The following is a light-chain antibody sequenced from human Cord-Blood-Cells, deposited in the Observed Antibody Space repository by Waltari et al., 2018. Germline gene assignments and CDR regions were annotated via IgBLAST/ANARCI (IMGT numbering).Light chain of an antibody. J-gene: IGKJ4*01. Sequence: CRATQSVSSSYLAWYQQKPGQAPRLLIYGASSRATGIPDRFSGSGSGTDFTLTISRLEPEDFAVYYCQQYGSSPLTFGGGTKVEIK. CDR1: QSVSSSY. CDR3: QQYGSSPLT. V-gene: IGKV3-20*01. CDR2: GAS.